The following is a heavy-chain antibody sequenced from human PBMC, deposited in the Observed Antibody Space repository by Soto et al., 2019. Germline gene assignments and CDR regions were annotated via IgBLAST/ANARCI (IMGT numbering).Heavy chain of an antibody. Sequence: SETLSLTCTVSGGXVSSGDYYWSWIRQPPGKGLEWIGYIYYSGSTNYNPSLKSRVSISLDTSKNQFSLRLTSVTAADTAVYYCARIPVDTYMINWFDPWGQGTLVTVSS. CDR3: ARIPVDTYMINWFDP. V-gene: IGHV4-61*08. CDR2: IYYSGST. CDR1: GGXVSSGDYY. D-gene: IGHD5-18*01. J-gene: IGHJ5*02.